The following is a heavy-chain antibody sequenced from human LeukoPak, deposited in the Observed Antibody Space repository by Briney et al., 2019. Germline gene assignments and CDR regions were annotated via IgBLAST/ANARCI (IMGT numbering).Heavy chain of an antibody. CDR2: ISSGGSTI. Sequence: GGSLRLSCAASGFTFTYSSMNWVRQAPGKGLEWASYISSGGSTIFYADSVKGRFTIFRDDAKNSLYLQMSSLRDEDTAVYCCARDGGGYSYGNYYYDHWGQGTLVTVSS. D-gene: IGHD5-18*01. CDR3: ARDGGGYSYGNYYYDH. J-gene: IGHJ4*02. CDR1: GFTFTYSS. V-gene: IGHV3-48*02.